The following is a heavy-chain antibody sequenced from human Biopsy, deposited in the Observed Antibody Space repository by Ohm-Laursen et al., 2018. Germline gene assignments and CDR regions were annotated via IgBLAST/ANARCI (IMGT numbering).Heavy chain of an antibody. J-gene: IGHJ6*02. CDR2: IYYRGNT. Sequence: SDTLSLTCTVSGDSITTYYWNWIRQAPGKGLEWIGNIYYRGNTNYSPSLKSRLTISVDTSKNQFSLKLSSVTAADTAVYYCARMDCSGGSCHYYSYGMDVWGQGTTVTVSS. CDR3: ARMDCSGGSCHYYSYGMDV. CDR1: GDSITTYY. D-gene: IGHD2-15*01. V-gene: IGHV4-59*08.